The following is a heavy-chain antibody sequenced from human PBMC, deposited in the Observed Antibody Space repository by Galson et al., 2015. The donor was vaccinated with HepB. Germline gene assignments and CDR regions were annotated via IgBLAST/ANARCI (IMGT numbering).Heavy chain of an antibody. D-gene: IGHD3-22*01. CDR2: ISYDGSNK. Sequence: SLRLSCAASGFTFSSYGMHWVRQAPGKGLEWVAVISYDGSNKYYADSVKGRFTISRDNSKNTLYLQMNSLRAEDTAVYYCARDPSGYSLDYWGQGTLVTVSS. V-gene: IGHV3-30*03. J-gene: IGHJ4*02. CDR3: ARDPSGYSLDY. CDR1: GFTFSSYG.